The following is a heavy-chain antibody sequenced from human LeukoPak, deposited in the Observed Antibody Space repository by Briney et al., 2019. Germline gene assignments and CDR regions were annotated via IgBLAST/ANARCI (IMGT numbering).Heavy chain of an antibody. Sequence: GASVKVSCKASGYTFTSYVISWVRQAPGQGLEWMGWISAYNGNTNYAQKLQGRVTMTTDTSTSTAYMELRSLRSDDTAVYYCARDHRSLGYSYGYAYYYDSSGPGYWGQGTLVTVSS. CDR1: GYTFTSYV. D-gene: IGHD3-22*01. CDR3: ARDHRSLGYSYGYAYYYDSSGPGY. CDR2: ISAYNGNT. J-gene: IGHJ4*02. V-gene: IGHV1-18*01.